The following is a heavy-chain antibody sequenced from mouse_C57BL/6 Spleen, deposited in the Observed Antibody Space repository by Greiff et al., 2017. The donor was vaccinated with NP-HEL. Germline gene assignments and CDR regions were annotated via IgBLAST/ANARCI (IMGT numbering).Heavy chain of an antibody. J-gene: IGHJ2*01. Sequence: QVQLQQSGAELVRPGTSVKVSCKASGYAFTNYLIEWVKQRPGQGLEWIGVINPGSGGTNYNEKFKGKATLTADKSSSTAYMQLSSLTSEDSAVYFCARKGDDYGNSDYWGQGTTLTVSS. CDR1: GYAFTNYL. D-gene: IGHD2-1*01. CDR3: ARKGDDYGNSDY. V-gene: IGHV1-54*01. CDR2: INPGSGGT.